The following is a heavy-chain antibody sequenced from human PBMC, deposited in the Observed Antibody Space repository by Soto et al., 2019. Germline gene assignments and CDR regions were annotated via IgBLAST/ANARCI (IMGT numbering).Heavy chain of an antibody. Sequence: QVQLVESGGGVVQPGRSLRLSCAASGFTFSSYGMHWVRQAPGKGLEWVSVISYDGSNKYYADSVKGRFTISRDNSKNTLYLQMNSMRAEDAAVYSCATPRGYSYGNRAPFFDYWGQGTLVTVSS. CDR3: ATPRGYSYGNRAPFFDY. D-gene: IGHD5-18*01. J-gene: IGHJ4*02. CDR1: GFTFSSYG. V-gene: IGHV3-30*03. CDR2: ISYDGSNK.